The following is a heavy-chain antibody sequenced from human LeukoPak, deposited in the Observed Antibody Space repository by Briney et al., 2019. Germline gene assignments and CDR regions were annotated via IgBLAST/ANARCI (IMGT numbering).Heavy chain of an antibody. CDR2: IYTSGST. J-gene: IGHJ6*03. Sequence: SETLSLTCTVSGGSISSYYWSWIRQPAGKGLEWIGRIYTSGSTNYNPSLKSRVTMSVDTSKNQFSLKLSSVTAADTAVYYCARVGAVAGGYYYYYSMDVWGKGTTVTVS. CDR3: ARVGAVAGGYYYYYSMDV. CDR1: GGSISSYY. D-gene: IGHD6-19*01. V-gene: IGHV4-4*07.